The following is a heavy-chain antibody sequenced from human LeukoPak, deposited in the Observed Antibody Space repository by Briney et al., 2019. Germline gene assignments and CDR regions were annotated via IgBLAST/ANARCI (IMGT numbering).Heavy chain of an antibody. D-gene: IGHD3-10*01. V-gene: IGHV3-48*03. CDR3: ARGDGSGQFDP. CDR1: GFTLSSYE. J-gene: IGHJ5*02. CDR2: ISSSGSTI. Sequence: GGSLRLSCAASGFTLSSYEVNWVRQAPGKGLEWVSYISSSGSTIYYADSVKGRFTISRDNAKNSLYLQMNSLRAEDTAVYYCARGDGSGQFDPWGQGTLVTVSS.